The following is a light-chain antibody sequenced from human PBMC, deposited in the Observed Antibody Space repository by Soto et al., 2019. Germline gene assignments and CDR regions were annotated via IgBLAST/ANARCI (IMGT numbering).Light chain of an antibody. J-gene: IGKJ1*01. CDR2: AAS. V-gene: IGKV1-39*01. Sequence: IQMSQSPSSLSASVGDRVTITCRASQGIRNDLGWYQQKPGKAPKLLIYAASSLQSGVPSRFSGRGSGTDFTLTISSLQPEDFATCFCQQSYSTPRTFGQGTKVDIK. CDR3: QQSYSTPRT. CDR1: QGIRND.